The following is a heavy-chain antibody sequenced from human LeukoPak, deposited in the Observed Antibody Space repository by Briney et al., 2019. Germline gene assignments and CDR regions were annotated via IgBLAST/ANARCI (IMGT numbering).Heavy chain of an antibody. V-gene: IGHV4-39*01. CDR1: GGSISSSSYY. Sequence: SETLSLTCTVSGGSISSSSYYWGWIRQPPGKGLEWIGSIYYSGSTYYNPSLKSRVTISGDTSKNQFSLKLSSVTAADTAVYYCASNPLRYFDWLFSDNYYYYGMDVWGQGTTVTVSS. D-gene: IGHD3-9*01. CDR2: IYYSGST. CDR3: ASNPLRYFDWLFSDNYYYYGMDV. J-gene: IGHJ6*02.